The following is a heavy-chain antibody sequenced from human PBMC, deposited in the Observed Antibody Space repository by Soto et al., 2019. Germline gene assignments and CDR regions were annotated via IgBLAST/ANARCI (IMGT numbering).Heavy chain of an antibody. J-gene: IGHJ4*02. CDR1: CFTFSNAW. V-gene: IGHV3-15*07. CDR2: IKSKTDGGTT. CDR3: TTDMSLSVYSNYLPLDY. Sequence: PGRSLRLSCAASCFTFSNAWMNWIRQAPGKGLEWVGRIKSKTDGGTTDYAAPVKGRFTISRDDSKNTLYLQMNSLKTEDTAVYYCTTDMSLSVYSNYLPLDYWGQGTLVTVSS. D-gene: IGHD4-4*01.